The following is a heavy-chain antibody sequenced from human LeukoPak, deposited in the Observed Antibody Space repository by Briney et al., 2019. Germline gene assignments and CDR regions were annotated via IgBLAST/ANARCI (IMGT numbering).Heavy chain of an antibody. CDR2: IKQDGSEK. V-gene: IGHV3-7*01. D-gene: IGHD3-22*01. J-gene: IGHJ4*02. Sequence: GGSLRLSCAASGFTFSSYWMSWVRQAPGKGLEWVANIKQDGSEKYYVDSVKGRFTISRDNAKNSLYLQMNSLRAEDTAAYYCARVGSSGYFSPYFDYWGQGTLVTVSS. CDR1: GFTFSSYW. CDR3: ARVGSSGYFSPYFDY.